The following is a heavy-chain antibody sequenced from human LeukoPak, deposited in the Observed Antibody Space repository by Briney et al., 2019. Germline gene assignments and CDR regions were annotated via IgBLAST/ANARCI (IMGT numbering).Heavy chain of an antibody. D-gene: IGHD4-17*01. CDR2: ISWNSGSI. Sequence: PGGSLRLSCAASGFTFDDYAMHWVRQAPGKGLEWVSGISWNSGSIGYADSVKGRFTISRDNAKNSLYLQMNSLRAEDTALYYCAKPDYGDTYFDYWGQGTLVTVSS. V-gene: IGHV3-9*01. J-gene: IGHJ4*02. CDR3: AKPDYGDTYFDY. CDR1: GFTFDDYA.